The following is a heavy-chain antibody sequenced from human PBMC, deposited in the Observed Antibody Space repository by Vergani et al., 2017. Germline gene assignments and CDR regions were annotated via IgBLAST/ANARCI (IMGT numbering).Heavy chain of an antibody. V-gene: IGHV3-23*01. D-gene: IGHD6-13*01. CDR3: AKQKSRGIAAARLDD. CDR1: GFTFSSYA. Sequence: EMQLLESGGGLVQPGGSLRLSCAASGFTFSSYAMSWVRPAPGRGLEWVSAISGSGCSTYYADSVKGRFTISRDNSKNTLYLQMNSLRAEDTAVYYCAKQKSRGIAAARLDDWGQGTLVTVSS. J-gene: IGHJ4*02. CDR2: ISGSGCST.